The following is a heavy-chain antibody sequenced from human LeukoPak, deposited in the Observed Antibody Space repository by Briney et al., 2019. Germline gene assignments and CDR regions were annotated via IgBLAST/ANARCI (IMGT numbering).Heavy chain of an antibody. Sequence: GRSLRLSCVASGFTFSAYWMTWVRQAPGKGLDWVANIRLDGSENYYVDSVRGRFTISRDNAKNPLYLQMNSLRAEDTAVYYCARRARYCTSTSCDPIGAFDIWGQGTMVTVSS. CDR2: IRLDGSEN. CDR3: ARRARYCTSTSCDPIGAFDI. J-gene: IGHJ3*02. D-gene: IGHD2-2*01. V-gene: IGHV3-7*01. CDR1: GFTFSAYW.